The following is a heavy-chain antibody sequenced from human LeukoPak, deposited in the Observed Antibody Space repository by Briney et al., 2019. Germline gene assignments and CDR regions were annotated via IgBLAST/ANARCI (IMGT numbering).Heavy chain of an antibody. J-gene: IGHJ4*02. V-gene: IGHV4-61*02. CDR2: THTSGTT. Sequence: SQTLSLTCAVSGGSISSGGYSWSWIRQPPGKGLVWIGRTHTSGTTNYNPSLKSRVTMSVDTSNNEFSLKLSSVTAADTAVYYCARGSREMATIFDYWGQGTLVTVSS. CDR1: GGSISSGGYS. D-gene: IGHD5-24*01. CDR3: ARGSREMATIFDY.